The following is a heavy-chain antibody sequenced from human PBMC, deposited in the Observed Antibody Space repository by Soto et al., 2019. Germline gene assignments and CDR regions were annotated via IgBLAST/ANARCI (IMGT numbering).Heavy chain of an antibody. Sequence: PSETLSLTCNVSGGSISSGDYYWSWIRQHPVKGLEGIGYIGYIYYSGSTNYNPSLKNRVTISVDTSKNQFSLKLSSVTAADTAVYYCARELFGRSVWFDPWGQGTLVTVSS. CDR2: IYYSGST. D-gene: IGHD3-10*01. CDR1: GGSISSGDYY. J-gene: IGHJ5*02. CDR3: ARELFGRSVWFDP. V-gene: IGHV4-61*08.